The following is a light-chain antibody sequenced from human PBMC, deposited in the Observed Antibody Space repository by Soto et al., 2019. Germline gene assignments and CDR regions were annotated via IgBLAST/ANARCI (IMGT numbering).Light chain of an antibody. Sequence: DIQLTQSPSFLSASVGDRVTITCRASQGISSYLAWYQQEPGKSPKPLNYAASTLQSGLPSRFSGSGSGTEFTLTISSLQPEDFSTYYCQQLKSYPVTFGGGTKVEIK. J-gene: IGKJ4*01. CDR3: QQLKSYPVT. V-gene: IGKV1-9*01. CDR2: AAS. CDR1: QGISSY.